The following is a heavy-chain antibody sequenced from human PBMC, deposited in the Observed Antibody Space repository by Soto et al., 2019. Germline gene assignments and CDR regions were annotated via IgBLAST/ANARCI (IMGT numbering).Heavy chain of an antibody. CDR1: GYSFTSYW. J-gene: IGHJ4*02. D-gene: IGHD3-3*01. Sequence: GESLKISCKGSGYSFTSYWISWVRQMPGKGLEWMGRIDPSDSYTNYSPSFQGHVTTSADKPISTAYLQWSSLKASDTAMYYCARSDFWSGYYTHWGQGTLVTVSS. CDR3: ARSDFWSGYYTH. CDR2: IDPSDSYT. V-gene: IGHV5-10-1*01.